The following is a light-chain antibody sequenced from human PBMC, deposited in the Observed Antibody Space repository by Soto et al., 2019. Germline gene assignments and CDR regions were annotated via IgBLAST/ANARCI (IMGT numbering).Light chain of an antibody. CDR1: SSNIGAGYD. J-gene: IGLJ2*01. CDR2: GNS. Sequence: QSVLTQPPSVSGAPGQRVTISCTGSSSNIGAGYDVHWYQQLPGTAPKLLIYGNSNRPSGVPDRFSGSKSGTSASLAITGLQAEDEADYYCQSYDCSLSGVVFGGVPKHTVL. V-gene: IGLV1-40*01. CDR3: QSYDCSLSGVV.